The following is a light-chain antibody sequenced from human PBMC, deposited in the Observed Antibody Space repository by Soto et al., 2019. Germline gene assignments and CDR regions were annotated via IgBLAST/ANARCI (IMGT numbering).Light chain of an antibody. V-gene: IGKV3-20*01. J-gene: IGKJ4*01. CDR3: QHYGTSPH. Sequence: EIGLTQSPGTLSLSPGEIATLSCRASPTVSSTYLAWYQQKPGQPPRLPIYDASSRATGIPDRFSGSGSGTDITLTISRLEPEDFPVYYCQHYGTSPHFGGGTKVEIK. CDR1: PTVSSTY. CDR2: DAS.